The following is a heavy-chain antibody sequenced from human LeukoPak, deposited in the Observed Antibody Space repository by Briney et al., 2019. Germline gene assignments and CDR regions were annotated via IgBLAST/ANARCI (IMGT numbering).Heavy chain of an antibody. CDR3: ARGLEGSSLYRHFDK. V-gene: IGHV3-23*01. CDR1: GFTFSKYG. Sequence: GGTLRLSCVVSGFTFSKYGMSWVRQAPGKGLEWVSAISGSGGSTYDADSVRGRFTISRDNARNSLSLQMNSLRADDTGVYYCARGLEGSSLYRHFDKWGQGTLVTVSS. J-gene: IGHJ4*02. D-gene: IGHD3-16*01. CDR2: ISGSGGST.